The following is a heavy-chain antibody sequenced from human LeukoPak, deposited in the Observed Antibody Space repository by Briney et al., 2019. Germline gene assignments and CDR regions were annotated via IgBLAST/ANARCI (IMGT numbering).Heavy chain of an antibody. CDR1: GGSISSYY. V-gene: IGHV4-59*01. J-gene: IGHJ6*02. CDR3: ARDLRTAHDHDFWSGSRGMDV. Sequence: PSETLSLTCTVSGGSISSYYWSWIRQPPGKGLERIGYIYYSGSTNYNPSLKSRVTISVDTSKNQFSLKLSSVTAADTAVYYCARDLRTAHDHDFWSGSRGMDVWGQGTTVTVSS. D-gene: IGHD3-3*01. CDR2: IYYSGST.